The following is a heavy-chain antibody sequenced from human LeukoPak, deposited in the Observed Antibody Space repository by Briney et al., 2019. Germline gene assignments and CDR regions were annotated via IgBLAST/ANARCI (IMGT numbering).Heavy chain of an antibody. CDR3: ARKYCSGGSCKFDY. CDR1: GYTFTGYY. D-gene: IGHD2-15*01. Sequence: ASVKVSCKASGYTFTGYYMHWVRQAPGQGLEWMGWINPNSGGTNYAQKFQGRVTMTRDTSISTAYMELSRLRSDDTAVYYCARKYCSGGSCKFDYWGQGTLSPSPQ. V-gene: IGHV1-2*02. J-gene: IGHJ4*02. CDR2: INPNSGGT.